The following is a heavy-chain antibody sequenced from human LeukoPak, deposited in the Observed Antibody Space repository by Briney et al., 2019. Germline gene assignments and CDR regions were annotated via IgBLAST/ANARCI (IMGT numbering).Heavy chain of an antibody. CDR1: GGSFSGHY. Sequence: SETLSLTCAVYGGSFSGHYWSWIRQPPGKGLEWIGEINHSGSTNYNPSLKSRVTISVDTSKNQFSLKLSSVTAADTAVYYCARAITMVRGYGMDVWGQGTTVTVSS. J-gene: IGHJ6*02. D-gene: IGHD3-10*01. V-gene: IGHV4-34*01. CDR3: ARAITMVRGYGMDV. CDR2: INHSGST.